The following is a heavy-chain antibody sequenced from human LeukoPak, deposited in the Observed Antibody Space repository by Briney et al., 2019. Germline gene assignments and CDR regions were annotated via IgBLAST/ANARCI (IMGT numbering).Heavy chain of an antibody. Sequence: GGSLRLSCAASGFTFSYYSMSWVRQAPGKGLEWVAVISYDGSNKYYADSVKGRFTISRDNSKNTLYLQMNSLRAEDTAVYYCARENEDIVVVPAANYFDYWGQGTLVTVSS. CDR3: ARENEDIVVVPAANYFDY. J-gene: IGHJ4*02. D-gene: IGHD2-2*01. V-gene: IGHV3-30*04. CDR2: ISYDGSNK. CDR1: GFTFSYYS.